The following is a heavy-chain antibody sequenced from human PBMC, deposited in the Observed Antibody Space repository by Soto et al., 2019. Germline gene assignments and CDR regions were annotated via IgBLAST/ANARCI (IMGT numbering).Heavy chain of an antibody. D-gene: IGHD6-25*01. Sequence: GGSLRLSCAASGFPFGNYWMHWVRQSPGKGLVWASRINVDESNKYYADSVKGRFTISRDNAKNTLYMEMNSLGAEDTAVYYCAREAALHLTIDSWGQGTLVTVSS. V-gene: IGHV3-74*01. CDR3: AREAALHLTIDS. J-gene: IGHJ4*02. CDR1: GFPFGNYW. CDR2: INVDESNK.